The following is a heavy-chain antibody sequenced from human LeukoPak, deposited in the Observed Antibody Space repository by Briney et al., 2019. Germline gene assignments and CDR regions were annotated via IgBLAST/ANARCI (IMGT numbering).Heavy chain of an antibody. CDR2: ISSSSSYI. CDR3: ARGHLDYDILTGYSY. D-gene: IGHD3-9*01. J-gene: IGHJ4*02. CDR1: GFTFSSYS. Sequence: GGSLRLSCAASGFTFSSYSMNWVRQAPGKGLEWVSSISSSSSYIYYADSVKGRFTISRDNAKNSLYLQMNSLRAEDTAVYYCARGHLDYDILTGYSYWGQGTLVSVSS. V-gene: IGHV3-21*01.